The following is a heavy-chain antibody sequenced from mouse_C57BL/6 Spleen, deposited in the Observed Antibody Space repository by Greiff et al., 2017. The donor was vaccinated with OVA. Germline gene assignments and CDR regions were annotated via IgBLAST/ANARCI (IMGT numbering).Heavy chain of an antibody. V-gene: IGHV1-69*01. CDR2: IDPSDSYT. CDR1: GYTFTSYW. J-gene: IGHJ1*03. CDR3: ARSPTMSTTVYFDV. Sequence: FQLQQPGAELVMPGASVKLSCKASGYTFTSYWMHWLKQRPGQGLEWIGEIDPSDSYTNYNQKFKGKSTLTVDKSSSTAYMQLSSLTSEDSAVYYCARSPTMSTTVYFDVWGTGTTVTVSS. D-gene: IGHD2-4*01.